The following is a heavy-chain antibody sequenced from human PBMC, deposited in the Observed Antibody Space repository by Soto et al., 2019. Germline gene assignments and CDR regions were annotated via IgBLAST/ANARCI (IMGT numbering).Heavy chain of an antibody. CDR1: GGSISNYY. J-gene: IGHJ5*02. Sequence: SETPSLTCTVSGGSISNYYWNWIRQSPGKGLEWIGYIYSSGSTYYNPSLKSRVTISVDTSKNQFSLKLSSVTAADTAVYYCARSVFPWGQGTLVTVSS. CDR2: IYSSGST. V-gene: IGHV4-59*12. CDR3: ARSVFP.